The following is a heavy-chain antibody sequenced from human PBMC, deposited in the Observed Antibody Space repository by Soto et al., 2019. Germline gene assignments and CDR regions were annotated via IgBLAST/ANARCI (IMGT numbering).Heavy chain of an antibody. D-gene: IGHD2-15*01. CDR2: IYPGDSDT. Sequence: GESLKISCKGSGYSFTSYWIGWVRQMPGKGLEWMGIIYPGDSDTRYSPSFQGQVTISADKSISTAYLQWSSLKASDTAMYYCASILLEPDDEYNWFDPWGQGTLVTVSS. J-gene: IGHJ5*02. CDR3: ASILLEPDDEYNWFDP. CDR1: GYSFTSYW. V-gene: IGHV5-51*01.